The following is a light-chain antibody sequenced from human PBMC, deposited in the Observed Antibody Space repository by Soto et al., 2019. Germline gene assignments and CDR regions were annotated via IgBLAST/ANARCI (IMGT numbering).Light chain of an antibody. CDR2: VDS. CDR3: QSYDSSLSSSV. V-gene: IGLV1-40*01. J-gene: IGLJ2*01. Sequence: QAVVTQPPSVSGAPGQRVTISCTGSSSNIGAGYDVHWYQQLPGTAPKLLIYVDSNRPSGVPDRFSGSKSGTSASLAITGLQAEDEADYYCQSYDSSLSSSVFGGGTKLTVL. CDR1: SSNIGAGYD.